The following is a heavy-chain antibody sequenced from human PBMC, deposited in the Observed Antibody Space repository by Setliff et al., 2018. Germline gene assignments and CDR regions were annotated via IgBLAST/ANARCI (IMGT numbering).Heavy chain of an antibody. J-gene: IGHJ5*02. CDR1: GASIGSGSHY. CDR2: ISHSGST. V-gene: IGHV4-39*07. Sequence: SETLSLTCTVSGASIGSGSHYWSWSRQPPGRGLEWIGIISHSGSTDYNPSLKSRVTISLDKSRNQFSLHLNSVTASDTAVYYCARASYGWGSHYKIKWFDPWGQGTLVTVSS. D-gene: IGHD3-10*01. CDR3: ARASYGWGSHYKIKWFDP.